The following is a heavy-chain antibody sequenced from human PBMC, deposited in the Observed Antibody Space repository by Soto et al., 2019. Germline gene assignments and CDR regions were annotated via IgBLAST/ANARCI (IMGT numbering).Heavy chain of an antibody. V-gene: IGHV4-39*02. CDR1: GGSISSSSYY. CDR3: ARDKMQASLVVPAYYYGMDV. J-gene: IGHJ6*02. CDR2: IYYSGST. D-gene: IGHD2-2*01. Sequence: SETLSLTCTVSGGSISSSSYYWGWIRQPPGKGLEWIGSIYYSGSTYYNPSLKSRVTISVDTSKNQFSLKLSSVTAADTAVYYCARDKMQASLVVPAYYYGMDVWGQGTTVTVSS.